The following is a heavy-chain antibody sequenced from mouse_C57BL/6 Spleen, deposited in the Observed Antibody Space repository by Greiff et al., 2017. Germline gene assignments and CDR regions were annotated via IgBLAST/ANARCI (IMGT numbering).Heavy chain of an antibody. CDR2: IYPSDSDT. CDR3: ARFEGYSPTYCDV. CDR1: GYTFTSYW. D-gene: IGHD2-12*01. J-gene: IGHJ1*03. Sequence: QVQLQQPGAELVRPGSSVKLSCKASGYTFTSYWMDWVKQRPGQGLEWIGYIYPSDSDTHYNQKFKDKATLTVDKSSSTAYMQLSSLTSEDSAVYCCARFEGYSPTYCDVWGTGTTVTVSS. V-gene: IGHV1-61*01.